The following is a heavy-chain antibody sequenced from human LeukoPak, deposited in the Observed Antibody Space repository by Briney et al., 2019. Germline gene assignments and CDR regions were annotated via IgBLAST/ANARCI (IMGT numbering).Heavy chain of an antibody. V-gene: IGHV3-23*01. J-gene: IGHJ3*02. CDR1: GFTFSTYA. D-gene: IGHD2-8*01. CDR3: AALSDAFDI. CDR2: ISDNGGAT. Sequence: SGGSLRLSCAASGFTFSTYAMAWVRQAPGKGLEWVSTISDNGGATHYADSVEGRFTISRDYSKNTLYLQMNSLRAEDTAVYYCAALSDAFDIWGQGTMVTVSS.